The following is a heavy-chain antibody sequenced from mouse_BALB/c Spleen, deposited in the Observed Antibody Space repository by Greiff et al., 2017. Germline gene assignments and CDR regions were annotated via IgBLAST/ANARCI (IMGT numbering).Heavy chain of an antibody. D-gene: IGHD3-1*01. CDR3: ARQLGLLGAY. Sequence: EVQRVESGGGLVKPGGSLKLSCAASGFTFSSYAMSWVRQTPEKRLEWVATISSGGSYTYYPDSVKGRFTISRDNAKNTLYLQMSSLRSEDTAMYYCARQLGLLGAYWGQGTLVTVSA. V-gene: IGHV5-9-3*01. J-gene: IGHJ3*01. CDR1: GFTFSSYA. CDR2: ISSGGSYT.